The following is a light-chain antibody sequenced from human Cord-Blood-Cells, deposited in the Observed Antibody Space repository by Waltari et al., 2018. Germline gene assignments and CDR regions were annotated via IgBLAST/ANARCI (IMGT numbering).Light chain of an antibody. Sequence: QSALTQPPSASGSPGQSVTIPCTGTSSYVGGYHYVSWYQQHPGKAPKLMIYEVSKRPSGVPDRFSGSKSGNTASLTVSGLQAEDEADYYCSSYAGSNNWVFGGGTKLTVL. J-gene: IGLJ3*02. CDR1: SSYVGGYHY. V-gene: IGLV2-8*01. CDR3: SSYAGSNNWV. CDR2: EVS.